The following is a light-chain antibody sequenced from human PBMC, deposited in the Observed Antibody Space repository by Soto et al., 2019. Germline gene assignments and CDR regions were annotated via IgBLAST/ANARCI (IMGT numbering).Light chain of an antibody. J-gene: IGLJ1*01. CDR3: SSYTSSNTYV. Sequence: QSALTQPASVSGSPGQSIAISCTGTSSDVGCYNSVSWYQQHPGKAPKLMIYNVSNRPSGVSDRFSGSKSGNTASLTISGLQAEDEADYYCSSYTSSNTYVFGTGTQLTVL. CDR2: NVS. CDR1: SSDVGCYNS. V-gene: IGLV2-14*03.